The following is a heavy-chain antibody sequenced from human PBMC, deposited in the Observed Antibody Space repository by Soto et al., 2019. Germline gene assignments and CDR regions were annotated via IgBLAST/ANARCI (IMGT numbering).Heavy chain of an antibody. J-gene: IGHJ4*02. CDR1: GASIAGSSY. CDR2: FSLSGTT. Sequence: LTCSVSGASIAGSSYWSWIRQPAGKGLEWIGRFSLSGTTNYSPSLRSRVTMSADVSKNQFSLRLTSVTAADTALYYCARGMTPPGAPAWYYFDSWGQGTLVTVSS. D-gene: IGHD2-8*02. CDR3: ARGMTPPGAPAWYYFDS. V-gene: IGHV4-4*07.